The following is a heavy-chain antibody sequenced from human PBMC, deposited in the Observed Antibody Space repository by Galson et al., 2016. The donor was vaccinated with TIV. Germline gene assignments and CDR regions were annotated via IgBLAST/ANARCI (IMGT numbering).Heavy chain of an antibody. Sequence: ETLSLTCGVSGYSINSGYYWGWIRQPPGKGLEWIGSIYHSGMTYYNPSLESRVTISVDTSKNRYSLRLNSVTAADTAVYYCARDRSTYYFDSSGYSPFDYWGQGTLVTVSS. CDR3: ARDRSTYYFDSSGYSPFDY. CDR1: GYSINSGYY. V-gene: IGHV4-38-2*02. D-gene: IGHD3-22*01. CDR2: IYHSGMT. J-gene: IGHJ4*02.